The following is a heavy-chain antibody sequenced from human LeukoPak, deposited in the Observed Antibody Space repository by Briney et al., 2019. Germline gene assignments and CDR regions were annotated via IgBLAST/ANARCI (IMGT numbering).Heavy chain of an antibody. CDR1: GYSISSGYY. J-gene: IGHJ6*03. V-gene: IGHV4-38-2*02. D-gene: IGHD3-16*01. CDR3: ARGRFHMDV. CDR2: INHSGST. Sequence: SETLSLTCTVSGYSISSGYYWSWIRQPPGKGLEWIGEINHSGSTNYNPSLKSRVTISVDTSKNQFSLKLSSVTAADTAVYYCARGRFHMDVWGKGTTVTVSS.